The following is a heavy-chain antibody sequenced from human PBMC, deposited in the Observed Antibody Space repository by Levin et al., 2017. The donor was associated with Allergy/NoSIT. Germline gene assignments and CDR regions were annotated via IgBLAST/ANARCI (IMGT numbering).Heavy chain of an antibody. CDR1: GFTFSSYG. CDR3: AKDLVGYSGYGLADYGMDV. CDR2: ISYDGSNK. J-gene: IGHJ6*02. Sequence: SGGSLRLSCAASGFTFSSYGMHWVRQAPGKGLEWVAVISYDGSNKYYADSVKGRFTISRDNSKNTLYLQMNSLRAEDTAVYYCAKDLVGYSGYGLADYGMDVWGQGTTVTVSS. V-gene: IGHV3-30*18. D-gene: IGHD5-12*01.